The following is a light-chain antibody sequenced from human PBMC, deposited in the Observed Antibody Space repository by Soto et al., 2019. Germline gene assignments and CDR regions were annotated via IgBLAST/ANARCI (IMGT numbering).Light chain of an antibody. Sequence: DIQMTQSPSTLSASVGDRVTFACRASQNIVEWLAWYQQKPGKAPKLLIYKASNLESGVPSRFGGSGSGSEFTLTISNLQADDFATYYCQQYKDSPWTFGQGTKVDIK. CDR1: QNIVEW. J-gene: IGKJ1*01. CDR3: QQYKDSPWT. V-gene: IGKV1-5*03. CDR2: KAS.